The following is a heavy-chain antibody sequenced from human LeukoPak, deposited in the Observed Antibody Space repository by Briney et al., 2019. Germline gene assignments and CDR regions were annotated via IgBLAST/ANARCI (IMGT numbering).Heavy chain of an antibody. CDR3: ARVVTTYYYGSGSYYNPTYFDY. V-gene: IGHV3-74*01. CDR1: GFTFGGYW. D-gene: IGHD3-10*01. J-gene: IGHJ4*02. Sequence: PGGSLRLSCAASGFTFGGYWMHWVRQAPGKGLVWVSRINSDGSSTSYADSVKGRFTISRDNAKNTLYLQMNSLRAEDTAVYYCARVVTTYYYGSGSYYNPTYFDYWGQGTLVTVSS. CDR2: INSDGSST.